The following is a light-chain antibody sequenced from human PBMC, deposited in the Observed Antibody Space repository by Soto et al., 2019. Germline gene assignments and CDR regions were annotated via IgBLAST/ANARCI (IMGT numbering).Light chain of an antibody. CDR3: QSYDNSLSGLV. V-gene: IGLV1-40*01. CDR1: SSNIGAGYD. CDR2: GNS. Sequence: QSVLTQPPSVSGAPGQRVTISCTGSSSNIGAGYDVHWYQHLPGRAPKLLMYGNSNRPSGVPDRFSGSKSGTSAALAITGLQTEDEADYYCQSYDNSLSGLVFGGGTKVTVL. J-gene: IGLJ2*01.